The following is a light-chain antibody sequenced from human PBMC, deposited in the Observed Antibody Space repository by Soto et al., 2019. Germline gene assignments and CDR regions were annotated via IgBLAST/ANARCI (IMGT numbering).Light chain of an antibody. J-gene: IGLJ3*02. Sequence: QSVLTQPPSASGTPGQRVTISCSGSSSNIGSNYVYWYQQLPGTAPKLLIYRNNQLPSGVPDRFSGSKSGTSASLAISGLRSEDEADYYCAAWDDSLSVGLFGGGTKLTVL. CDR2: RNN. CDR1: SSNIGSNY. CDR3: AAWDDSLSVGL. V-gene: IGLV1-47*01.